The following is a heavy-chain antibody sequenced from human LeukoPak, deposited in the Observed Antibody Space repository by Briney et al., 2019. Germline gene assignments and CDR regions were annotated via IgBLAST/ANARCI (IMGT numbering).Heavy chain of an antibody. CDR3: ARDRRELYYVHGRDSFDP. D-gene: IGHD3-10*02. V-gene: IGHV3-30*04. J-gene: IGHJ5*02. Sequence: GGSLRLSCAASGFTFSSYAMHWVRQAPGKGLEWVAVISYDGSNKYYADSVKGRFTISRDNSKNTLYLQMNSLRAEDTAVYYCARDRRELYYVHGRDSFDPWGQGTLVTVSS. CDR2: ISYDGSNK. CDR1: GFTFSSYA.